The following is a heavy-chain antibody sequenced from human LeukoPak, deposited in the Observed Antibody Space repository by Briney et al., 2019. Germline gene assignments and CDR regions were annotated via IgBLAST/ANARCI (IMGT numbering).Heavy chain of an antibody. CDR3: ARATTSVTNFDY. J-gene: IGHJ4*02. D-gene: IGHD4-17*01. CDR1: GGSISSYY. Sequence: PSETLSLTCTVSGGSISSYYWSWIRQPPGKGLEWIGYIYYTGSTNYNPSLKSRVTISVDTSKIQFSLKLSSVTAADTAVYYCARATTSVTNFDYWGQGTLVTVSS. CDR2: IYYTGST. V-gene: IGHV4-59*01.